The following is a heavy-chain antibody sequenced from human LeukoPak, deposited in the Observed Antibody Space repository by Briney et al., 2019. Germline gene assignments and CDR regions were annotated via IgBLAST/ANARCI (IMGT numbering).Heavy chain of an antibody. D-gene: IGHD2-15*01. Sequence: PSVKVSCKASGYTVTSYGSSWVRQAPGQGLEWMGWISAYNGNTNYAQKLQSRVTMTTDTSTSTAYMVLRSLRPVDTAVYYCAREGGGYYYGMDVWGQGTTVTVSS. CDR3: AREGGGYYYGMDV. CDR1: GYTVTSYG. J-gene: IGHJ6*02. CDR2: ISAYNGNT. V-gene: IGHV1-18*01.